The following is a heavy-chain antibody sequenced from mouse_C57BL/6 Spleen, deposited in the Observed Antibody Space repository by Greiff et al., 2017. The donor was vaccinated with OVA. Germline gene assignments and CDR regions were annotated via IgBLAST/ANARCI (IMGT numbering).Heavy chain of an antibody. CDR2: INPNYGTT. CDR3: ARAAITTVVARNFDY. J-gene: IGHJ2*01. Sequence: VQLKQSGPELVKPGASVKISCKASGYSFTDYNMNWVKQSNGKSLEWIGVINPNYGTTSYNQKFKGKATLTVDQSSSTAYMQLNSLTSEDSAVYYWARAAITTVVARNFDYWGQGTTLTVSS. V-gene: IGHV1-39*01. D-gene: IGHD1-1*01. CDR1: GYSFTDYN.